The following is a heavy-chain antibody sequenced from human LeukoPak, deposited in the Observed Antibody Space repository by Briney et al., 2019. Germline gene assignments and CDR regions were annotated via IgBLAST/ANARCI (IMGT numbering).Heavy chain of an antibody. CDR2: INHSGST. V-gene: IGHV4-34*01. CDR1: GGSFSGYY. J-gene: IGHJ4*02. Sequence: SETLSLTCAVYGGSFSGYYWSWIRQPPGKGLEWIGEINHSGSTNYNPSLKSRVTISVDTSKNQFSLKLTSVTAADTAVYYCARGEVRGVIPDVPRYWGQGTLVTVSS. D-gene: IGHD3-10*01. CDR3: ARGEVRGVIPDVPRY.